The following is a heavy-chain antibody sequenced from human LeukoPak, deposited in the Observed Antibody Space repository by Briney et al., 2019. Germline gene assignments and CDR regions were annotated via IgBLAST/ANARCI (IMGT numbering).Heavy chain of an antibody. V-gene: IGHV3-23*01. Sequence: GGSLRLSCAASGFTFSIYAMSWVRQAPGKGLAWVSGMSGSGGSTYYADSVKGRFTISRDNSKNTLYLQMNTLRAEDTAVYYCAKDREYSYVYDAFDIWGQGTLVTVSS. D-gene: IGHD3-16*01. CDR1: GFTFSIYA. CDR2: MSGSGGST. CDR3: AKDREYSYVYDAFDI. J-gene: IGHJ3*02.